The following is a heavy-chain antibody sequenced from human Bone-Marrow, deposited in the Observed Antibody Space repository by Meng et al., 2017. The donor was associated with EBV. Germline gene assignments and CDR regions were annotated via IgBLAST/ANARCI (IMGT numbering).Heavy chain of an antibody. CDR2: FLPTLGAP. D-gene: IGHD3-10*01. J-gene: IGHJ4*02. CDR1: GGPFRNYA. CDR3: ASESGRGYTPDY. V-gene: IGHV1-69*01. Sequence: QVAVVPSSAEVKKPGSSVTVACKTSGGPFRNYAVSWVRQAPGQGLEWLGGFLPTLGAPNYAQKFHGRVTITADESTSTHYMDLSSLRSDDTAVYYCASESGRGYTPDYWGQGTLVTVSS.